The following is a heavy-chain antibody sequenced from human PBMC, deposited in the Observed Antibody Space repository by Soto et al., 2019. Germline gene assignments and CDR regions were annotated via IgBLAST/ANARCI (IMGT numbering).Heavy chain of an antibody. Sequence: LETLSLTCMLSGFSICSSIDYFGWIRQPPGKGLEWIGSLYYTGTTYYNSSLKSRVTISADKSQNQFSLRLSSVTAADTAVYYCARGQLPAATTYFDFWGQGTLVTVSS. D-gene: IGHD2-15*01. CDR3: ARGQLPAATTYFDF. CDR2: LYYTGTT. J-gene: IGHJ4*02. V-gene: IGHV4-39*01. CDR1: GFSICSSIDY.